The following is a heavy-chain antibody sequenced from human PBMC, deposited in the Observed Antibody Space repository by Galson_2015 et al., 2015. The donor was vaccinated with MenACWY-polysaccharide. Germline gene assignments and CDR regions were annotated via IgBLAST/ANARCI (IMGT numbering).Heavy chain of an antibody. Sequence: SLRLSCAASGFTSSSFNIHWVRQAPGKGLEWVAFTRYDGTNKNYLDSVKGRFTISRDNSKNTLYLQMTSLRADDTAVYYCAKGSPITVGAEYFQHWGQGTLVTVSS. D-gene: IGHD3-16*01. CDR2: TRYDGTNK. J-gene: IGHJ1*01. V-gene: IGHV3-30*02. CDR3: AKGSPITVGAEYFQH. CDR1: GFTSSSFN.